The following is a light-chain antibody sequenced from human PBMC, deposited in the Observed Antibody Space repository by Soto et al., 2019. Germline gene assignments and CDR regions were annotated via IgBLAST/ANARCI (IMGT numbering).Light chain of an antibody. V-gene: IGKV3-15*01. CDR3: QQYNKWRT. Sequence: EIVLTQSPGTLSLSPGERATLSCRASQSVTSSYLAWYQQKPGQAPSLLIYGASTRATGIPARISGSGSGTEFTLTITSLQSEDFAVYYCQQYNKWRTFGQGTKVDI. J-gene: IGKJ1*01. CDR2: GAS. CDR1: QSVTSSY.